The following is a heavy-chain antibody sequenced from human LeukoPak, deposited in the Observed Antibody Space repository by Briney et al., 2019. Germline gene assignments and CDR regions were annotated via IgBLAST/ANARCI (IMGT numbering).Heavy chain of an antibody. CDR2: ISSSSSYI. D-gene: IGHD2-2*01. CDR1: GFTFSSYS. CDR3: ARSIGCSSTSCYFDY. V-gene: IGHV3-21*01. J-gene: IGHJ4*02. Sequence: GGSLRLSCAASGFTFSSYSMNWVRQAPGKGLEWVSSISSSSSYIYYADSVKGRFTISRDNAKNSLYLQMNSLRAEDTAVYYCARSIGCSSTSCYFDYRGQGTLVTVSS.